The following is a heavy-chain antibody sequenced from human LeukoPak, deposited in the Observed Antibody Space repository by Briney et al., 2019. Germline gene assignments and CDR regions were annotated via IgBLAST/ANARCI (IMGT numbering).Heavy chain of an antibody. CDR2: ISGSGGST. CDR3: AKDKLGGSGSYLLPISWFDP. Sequence: GGSLRLSCAASGFTFSSYAMSWVRQAPGKGLEWVSAISGSGGSTYYADSVKGRFTISRDNSKNTLYLQMNSLRAEDTAVYYCAKDKLGGSGSYLLPISWFDPWGQGTLVTVSS. J-gene: IGHJ5*02. V-gene: IGHV3-23*01. CDR1: GFTFSSYA. D-gene: IGHD3-10*01.